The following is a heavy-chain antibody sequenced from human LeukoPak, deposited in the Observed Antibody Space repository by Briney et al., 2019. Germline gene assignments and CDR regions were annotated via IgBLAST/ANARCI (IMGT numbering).Heavy chain of an antibody. CDR1: GGSFSDYY. CDR3: ARPYGSGSYNWFDP. J-gene: IGHJ5*02. D-gene: IGHD3-10*01. CDR2: INHSGST. V-gene: IGHV4-34*01. Sequence: SETLSLTCAVYGGSFSDYYWSWIRQSPGQGLEWIGEINHSGSTNYNPSLKNRVTMSVDTSKNQFSLKLSSVTAADTAVYYCARPYGSGSYNWFDPWGQGTLVTVSS.